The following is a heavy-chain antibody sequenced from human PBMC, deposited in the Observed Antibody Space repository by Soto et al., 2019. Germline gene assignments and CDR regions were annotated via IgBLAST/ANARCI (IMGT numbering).Heavy chain of an antibody. J-gene: IGHJ5*02. V-gene: IGHV4-31*03. Sequence: SETLSLTCTVSGGSISSGGYYWSWIRQHPGKGLEWIGFIYYSGSTYYNPSLKSRVTISVDTSKNQFSLKLSSVTAADTAVYYCARGRIMITFGGVIVPGGWFDPWGQGTLVTVSS. D-gene: IGHD3-16*02. CDR1: GGSISSGGYY. CDR3: ARGRIMITFGGVIVPGGWFDP. CDR2: IYYSGST.